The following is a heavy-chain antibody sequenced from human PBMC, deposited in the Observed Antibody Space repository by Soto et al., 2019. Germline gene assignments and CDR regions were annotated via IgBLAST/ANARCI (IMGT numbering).Heavy chain of an antibody. CDR2: ISGSGGST. Sequence: EVQLLESGGGLVQPGGSLRLSCAASGFTFSSYAMSWVRQAPGKGLEWVSAISGSGGSTYYADSVKGRFTISRDNSKNTLYLQMNSLRAEDTAVYYCAKTRPKTVTTYGAFDIWGQGTMVTVSS. CDR3: AKTRPKTVTTYGAFDI. D-gene: IGHD4-17*01. V-gene: IGHV3-23*01. CDR1: GFTFSSYA. J-gene: IGHJ3*02.